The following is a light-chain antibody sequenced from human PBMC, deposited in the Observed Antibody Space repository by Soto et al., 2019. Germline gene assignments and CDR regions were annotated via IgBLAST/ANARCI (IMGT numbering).Light chain of an antibody. V-gene: IGKV3-11*01. CDR3: QQRANRLT. Sequence: EIVLTQSPATLSLSPGEGATLSCRTSQSVGTDLAWYQQKLGQPPRLLIYGASNRAAGIPARFSGSGSGTDFTLTMSSLEPEDFAVYYCQQRANRLTFGGGTKVEI. J-gene: IGKJ4*01. CDR2: GAS. CDR1: QSVGTD.